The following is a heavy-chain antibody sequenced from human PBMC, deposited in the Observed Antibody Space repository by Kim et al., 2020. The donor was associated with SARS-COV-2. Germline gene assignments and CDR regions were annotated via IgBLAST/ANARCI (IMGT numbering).Heavy chain of an antibody. D-gene: IGHD1-26*01. CDR2: IIPIFGTA. CDR1: GVTFSSYA. J-gene: IGHJ4*02. Sequence: SVKVSCKASGVTFSSYAISWVRQAPGQGLEWMGGIIPIFGTANYAQKFQGRVTITADESTSTAYMELSSLRSEDTAVYYCARAMEWELLFDYWGQGTLVTVSS. CDR3: ARAMEWELLFDY. V-gene: IGHV1-69*13.